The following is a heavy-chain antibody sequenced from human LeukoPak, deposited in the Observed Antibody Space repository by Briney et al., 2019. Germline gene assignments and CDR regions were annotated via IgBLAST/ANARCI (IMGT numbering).Heavy chain of an antibody. D-gene: IGHD4-17*01. CDR2: INPSGGST. CDR3: ARGLPGYGDNDAFDI. V-gene: IGHV1-46*01. J-gene: IGHJ3*02. CDR1: GYTFTSYY. Sequence: ASVKVSRKASGYTFTSYYMHWVRQAPGQGLEWMGIINPSGGSTSYAQKFQGRVTMTRDMSTSTVYMELSSLRSEDTAVYYCARGLPGYGDNDAFDIWGQGTMVTVSS.